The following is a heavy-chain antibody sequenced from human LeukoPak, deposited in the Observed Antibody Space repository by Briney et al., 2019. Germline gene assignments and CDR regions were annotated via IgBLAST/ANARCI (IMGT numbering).Heavy chain of an antibody. CDR1: GGSISSGSYY. V-gene: IGHV4-61*02. CDR2: IYTSGST. J-gene: IGHJ3*02. CDR3: ASRRDGYNHGSDAFDI. Sequence: SQTLSLTCTVSGGSISSGSYYWSWIQQPAGKGLEWIGRIYTSGSTNYNPSLKSRVTISVDTSKNQFSLKLSSVTAADTAVYYCASRRDGYNHGSDAFDIWGQGTMVTVSS. D-gene: IGHD5-24*01.